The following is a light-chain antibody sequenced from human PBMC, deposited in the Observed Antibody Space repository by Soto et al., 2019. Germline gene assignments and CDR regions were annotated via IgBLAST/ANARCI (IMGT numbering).Light chain of an antibody. CDR1: QSISSD. Sequence: EIEMTQSPASLSASPGERATITCRASQSISSDLAWYQQKPGKAPRLLIYAASSRATGVPDRFTGSGSGSDFTLTISGLQSEDFAVYYCQQGHNSPLTFGQGTRLEI. CDR2: AAS. V-gene: IGKV3-15*01. CDR3: QQGHNSPLT. J-gene: IGKJ2*01.